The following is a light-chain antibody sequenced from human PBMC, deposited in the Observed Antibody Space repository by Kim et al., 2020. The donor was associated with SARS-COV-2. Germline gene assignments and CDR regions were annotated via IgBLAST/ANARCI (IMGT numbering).Light chain of an antibody. V-gene: IGKV1-9*01. CDR1: QGASTY. Sequence: AAVGDRVTITRRASQGASTYLAWYPQKPAKAPKRLIYAASTLQSGVPSRFSGSGSGTHFTLTISSLQAEDFATYYCQQLNSLPLTFGGGTKVDIK. CDR2: AAS. J-gene: IGKJ4*01. CDR3: QQLNSLPLT.